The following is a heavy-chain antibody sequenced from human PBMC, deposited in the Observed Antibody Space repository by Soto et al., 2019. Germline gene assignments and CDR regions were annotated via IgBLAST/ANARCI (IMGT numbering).Heavy chain of an antibody. J-gene: IGHJ4*02. Sequence: TLRLSCAASGFSFSTYGMHWVRQAPGKGLEWVAFISNDGSNKYYADSVKGRFTISRDNSKNTLYLQMNSLRTEDTALYYCVGGQYYFDYRGQGTLVTVSS. V-gene: IGHV3-30*03. CDR1: GFSFSTYG. CDR3: VGGQYYFDY. CDR2: ISNDGSNK. D-gene: IGHD3-10*01.